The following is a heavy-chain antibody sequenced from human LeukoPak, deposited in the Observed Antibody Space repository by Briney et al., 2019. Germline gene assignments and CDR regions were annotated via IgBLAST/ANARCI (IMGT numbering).Heavy chain of an antibody. CDR3: ARSLLHFDY. CDR1: GGSISSYY. V-gene: IGHV4-59*12. Sequence: SETLSLTCTVSGGSISSYYWSWIRQPPGKGLEWIGYIYYSGSTNYNPSLKSRVTISVDTSKNQFSLKLSSVTAADTAVYYCARSLLHFDYWGQGTLVTVSS. CDR2: IYYSGST. J-gene: IGHJ4*02.